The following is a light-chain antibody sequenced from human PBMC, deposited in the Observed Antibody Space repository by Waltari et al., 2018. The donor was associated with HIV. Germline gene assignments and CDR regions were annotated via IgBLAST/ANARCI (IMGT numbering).Light chain of an antibody. CDR2: GTS. Sequence: QSVLTQPPSVSGAPGQRITISCTGSSSNIGAGFDVHWYQQLPGKAPKVLIYGTSNRPSGVPDRFSGSKSGTSASLAITGLQADDEGDYYCQSYDSSLRGHVFGSGTRVTVL. V-gene: IGLV1-40*01. J-gene: IGLJ1*01. CDR3: QSYDSSLRGHV. CDR1: SSNIGAGFD.